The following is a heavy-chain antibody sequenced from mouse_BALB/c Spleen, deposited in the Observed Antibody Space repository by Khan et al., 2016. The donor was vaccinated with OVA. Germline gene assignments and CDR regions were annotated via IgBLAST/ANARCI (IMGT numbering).Heavy chain of an antibody. CDR2: IWSDGST. D-gene: IGHD1-2*01. J-gene: IGHJ4*01. V-gene: IGHV2-6*02. CDR1: GFSLTTYG. CDR3: ARWFHCYSSLYAMDY. Sequence: QVQLKESGPGLVAPSQSLSITCTVSGFSLTTYGVHWVRQPPGKGLEWLVVIWSDGSTNYNSVLKSRLSISKDNSKSQVFLKMNSLQTDDTAMYYCARWFHCYSSLYAMDYWGQGTSVTVSS.